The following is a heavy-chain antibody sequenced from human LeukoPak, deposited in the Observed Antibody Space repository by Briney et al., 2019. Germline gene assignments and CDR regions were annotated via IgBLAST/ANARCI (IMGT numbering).Heavy chain of an antibody. D-gene: IGHD2-2*01. V-gene: IGHV3-21*01. CDR2: ISSSSSYI. J-gene: IGHJ4*02. CDR3: ARDYVTSCSSTSCYRGIGY. Sequence: PGGSLRLSCAASGFTSSSYSMNWVRQAPGKGLEWVSSISSSSSYIYYADPVKGRFTISRDNAKNSLYLQMNSLRAEDTAVYYCARDYVTSCSSTSCYRGIGYWGQGTLVTVSS. CDR1: GFTSSSYS.